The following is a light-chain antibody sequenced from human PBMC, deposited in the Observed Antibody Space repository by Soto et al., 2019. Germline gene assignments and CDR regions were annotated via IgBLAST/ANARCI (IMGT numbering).Light chain of an antibody. J-gene: IGKJ4*01. CDR3: QQRRKWPLT. CDR2: DAP. CDR1: QSISSY. V-gene: IGKV3-11*01. Sequence: EIVLTQSPATLSLSPGERATLSCRASQSISSYLGWYQQKPGQAPRLLIYDAPNRAAGIPARFSGSGSGTDFNLTISSLEPEDFAVYYCQQRRKWPLTFGGGTKVEIK.